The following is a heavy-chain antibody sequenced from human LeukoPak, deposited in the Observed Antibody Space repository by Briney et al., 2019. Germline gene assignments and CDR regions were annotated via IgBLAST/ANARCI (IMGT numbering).Heavy chain of an antibody. CDR2: IYYSGST. CDR1: GGSISSSSYY. CDR3: ARLRLGELSLDY. Sequence: SETLSLTCAVSGGSISSSSYYWGWIRQPPGKGLEWIGSIYYSGSTYYNPSLKRRVTISVDTSKNQFSLKLSSVTAADTAVYYCARLRLGELSLDYWGQGTLVTVSS. V-gene: IGHV4-39*07. D-gene: IGHD3-16*02. J-gene: IGHJ4*02.